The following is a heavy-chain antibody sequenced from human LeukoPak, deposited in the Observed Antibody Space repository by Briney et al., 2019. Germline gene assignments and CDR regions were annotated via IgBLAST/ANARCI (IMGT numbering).Heavy chain of an antibody. Sequence: SETLSLTCAVYGGSFSGYYWSWIRQPPGKGLEWIGEINHSGSTDYNPSLKSRVTIPVDTSKNQFSLKLSSVTAADTAVYYCAREFGVYFARDYYFDYWGQGTLVTVSS. D-gene: IGHD3-16*01. V-gene: IGHV4-34*01. CDR2: INHSGST. CDR1: GGSFSGYY. J-gene: IGHJ4*02. CDR3: AREFGVYFARDYYFDY.